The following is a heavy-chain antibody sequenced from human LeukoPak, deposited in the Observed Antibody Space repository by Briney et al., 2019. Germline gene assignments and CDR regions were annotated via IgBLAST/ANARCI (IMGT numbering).Heavy chain of an antibody. CDR3: AKSEGSSSARRFDY. CDR2: VSAGGENT. Sequence: PWGSLRLSCAASGFTFASHAMSWVRQAPGKGLEWVSAVSAGGENTDYADSVKGRFTISRDNSKNTLYLQVNSLRAEDTAAYYCAKSEGSSSARRFDYWGQGTLVTVSS. V-gene: IGHV3-23*01. CDR1: GFTFASHA. J-gene: IGHJ4*02. D-gene: IGHD6-19*01.